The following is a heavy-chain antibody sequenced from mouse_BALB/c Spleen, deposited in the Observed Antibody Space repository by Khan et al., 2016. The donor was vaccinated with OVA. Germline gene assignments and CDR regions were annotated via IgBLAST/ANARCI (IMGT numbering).Heavy chain of an antibody. Sequence: QVQLKQSGPGLVQPSQSLSITCTVSGFSLTSYGVHWVRQPPGKGLEWLGVIWSGGSTVYDAAFISRLNISKDNSKSQVFFTMNSLQADDTAIYYCARFYDYEGYFDVWGAGTTVTVSS. CDR2: IWSGGST. D-gene: IGHD2-4*01. V-gene: IGHV2-4*02. CDR3: ARFYDYEGYFDV. J-gene: IGHJ1*01. CDR1: GFSLTSYG.